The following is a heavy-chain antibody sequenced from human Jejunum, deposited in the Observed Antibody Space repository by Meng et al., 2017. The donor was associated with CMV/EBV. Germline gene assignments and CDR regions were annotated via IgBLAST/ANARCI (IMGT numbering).Heavy chain of an antibody. D-gene: IGHD1-1*01. Sequence: CAASGFTFSRYWMTWVRKAPGKGLEWVVNIKQDGSEKYYVDSVKGRFTVSRDNARNSVYLQLNSLTVEDTAVYYCARIGYTSSSLDYWGRGTLVTVSS. J-gene: IGHJ4*02. CDR3: ARIGYTSSSLDY. CDR1: GFTFSRYW. V-gene: IGHV3-7*01. CDR2: IKQDGSEK.